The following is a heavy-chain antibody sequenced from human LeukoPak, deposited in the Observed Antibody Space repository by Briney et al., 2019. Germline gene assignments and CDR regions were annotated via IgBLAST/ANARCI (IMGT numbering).Heavy chain of an antibody. J-gene: IGHJ4*02. CDR2: INHSGST. Sequence: SETLSLTCAVYGGSFSGHYWGWIRQPPGKGLEWIGEINHSGSTNYNPSLKSRVTISVDTSKNQFSLKLSSVTAADTAVYYCARDWVVTMVRGNPQSGDYWGQGTLVTVSS. CDR1: GGSFSGHY. V-gene: IGHV4-34*01. CDR3: ARDWVVTMVRGNPQSGDY. D-gene: IGHD3-10*01.